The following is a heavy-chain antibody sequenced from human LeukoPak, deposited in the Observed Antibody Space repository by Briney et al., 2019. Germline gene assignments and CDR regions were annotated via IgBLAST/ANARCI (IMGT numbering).Heavy chain of an antibody. CDR3: GRDSGITDFDY. D-gene: IGHD1-14*01. CDR2: INSDGSST. J-gene: IGHJ4*02. CDR1: GFTFSSYW. V-gene: IGHV3-74*01. Sequence: PGGSLRLSCAASGFTFSSYWMHWVRQAPGKGLVWVSRINSDGSSTSYADSVKGRFTISRDNAKNTLYLQMNNLRAEDTAVYYCGRDSGITDFDYLGQGTLVNVSS.